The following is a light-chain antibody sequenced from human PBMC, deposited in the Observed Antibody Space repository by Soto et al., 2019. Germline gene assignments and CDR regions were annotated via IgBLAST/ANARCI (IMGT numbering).Light chain of an antibody. J-gene: IGKJ3*01. Sequence: DSQMTKSPSTLSASVGDRVPITCRASQSISIWLAWHQQKPGKAPKLLIYDASTLQSGVPSRFSGSGFGTDFTLTISSLQPEDVATYYCQKHNSAPLFFGPGTKVDIK. CDR2: DAS. V-gene: IGKV1-27*01. CDR3: QKHNSAPLF. CDR1: QSISIW.